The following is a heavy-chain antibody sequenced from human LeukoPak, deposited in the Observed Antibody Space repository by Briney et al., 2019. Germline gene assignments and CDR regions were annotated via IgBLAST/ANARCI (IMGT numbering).Heavy chain of an antibody. J-gene: IGHJ5*02. CDR2: IYTGGST. D-gene: IGHD2-21*02. CDR1: GGSFSGYY. Sequence: PSETLSLTCAVYGGSFSGYYWSWIRQPAGKGLEWIGRIYTGGSTDYNPSLKSRVRMSVDTSKNQFSLKLSSVTAADTAVYYCARRASMTSNWFDPWGQGTLVTVSS. V-gene: IGHV4-59*10. CDR3: ARRASMTSNWFDP.